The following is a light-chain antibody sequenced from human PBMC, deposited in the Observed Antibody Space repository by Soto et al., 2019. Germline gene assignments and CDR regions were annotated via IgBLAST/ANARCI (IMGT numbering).Light chain of an antibody. CDR1: QTISPH. J-gene: IGKJ2*01. Sequence: DIQMTQSPSSLSASVRDRVTITCRASQTISPHLNWYQQKPGKAPKLLIYAASTLQSGVPSRFSGSGSGTDFTLTINSLQPEDFATYYCQQSLTIPYTFGQGTKLEIK. V-gene: IGKV1-39*01. CDR3: QQSLTIPYT. CDR2: AAS.